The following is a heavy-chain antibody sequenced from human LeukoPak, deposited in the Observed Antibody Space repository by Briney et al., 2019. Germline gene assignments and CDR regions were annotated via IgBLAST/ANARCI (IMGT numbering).Heavy chain of an antibody. CDR2: INHSGST. Sequence: SETLSLTCTVSGGSISSYYWSWIRQPPGKGLEWIGEINHSGSTNYNPSLKSRVTISVDTSKNQFSLKLSSVTAADTAVYYCARAYSSSWYPGSPRSDYWGQGTLVTVSS. CDR1: GGSISSYY. V-gene: IGHV4-34*01. D-gene: IGHD6-13*01. CDR3: ARAYSSSWYPGSPRSDY. J-gene: IGHJ4*02.